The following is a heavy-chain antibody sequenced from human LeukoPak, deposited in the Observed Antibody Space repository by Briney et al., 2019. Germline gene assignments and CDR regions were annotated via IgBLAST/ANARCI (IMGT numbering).Heavy chain of an antibody. CDR1: GGTFSSYA. J-gene: IGHJ4*02. CDR2: IIPILGIA. Sequence: SVKVSCKASGGTFSSYAISRVRQAPGQGLEWMGRIIPILGIANYAQKFQGRVTITADKSTSTAYMELSSLRSEDTAVYYCARDYIAVAGTRFDYWGQGTLVTVSS. CDR3: ARDYIAVAGTRFDY. D-gene: IGHD6-19*01. V-gene: IGHV1-69*04.